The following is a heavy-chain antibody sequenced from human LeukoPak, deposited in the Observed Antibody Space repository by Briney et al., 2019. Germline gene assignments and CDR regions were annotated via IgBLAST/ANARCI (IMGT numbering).Heavy chain of an antibody. CDR1: GFTFSSYS. D-gene: IGHD1-7*01. CDR3: ARDLVALGTRSHFEGNYHFDY. CDR2: ITSSSSYI. V-gene: IGHV3-21*01. J-gene: IGHJ4*02. Sequence: PGGSLRLSCAASGFTFSSYSMNWVRQAPGKGLEWVSSITSSSSYIYYADSVKGRFTISRDNAKNSLYLQMNSLRVEDTAVYYCARDLVALGTRSHFEGNYHFDYWGQGTLVTVSS.